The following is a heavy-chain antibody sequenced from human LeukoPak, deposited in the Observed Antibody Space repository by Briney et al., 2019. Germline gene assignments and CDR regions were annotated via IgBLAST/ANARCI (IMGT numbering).Heavy chain of an antibody. D-gene: IGHD3-3*01. CDR3: ARQVRFLRFGI. CDR1: GGSISSSSYY. CDR2: IYYSGST. Sequence: ASETLSLTCTVSGGSISSSSYYWGWIRQPPGKGLEWIGSIYYSGSTYYNPSLKSRVTISVDTSKNQFSLKLSSVTAADTAVYYCARQVRFLRFGIWGQGTMVTVSS. V-gene: IGHV4-39*01. J-gene: IGHJ3*02.